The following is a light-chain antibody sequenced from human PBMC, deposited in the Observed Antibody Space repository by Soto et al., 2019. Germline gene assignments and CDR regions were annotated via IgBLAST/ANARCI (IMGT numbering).Light chain of an antibody. Sequence: AIQLTQSPSSLSSSVGDRVTITCRASQGISSYLGWYQQKPGKAPKLLIYDASSLESGVPSRFSGSGSGTEFTLTISSLQPDDFATYYCQQYNSYPWTFGQGTRLEIK. J-gene: IGKJ5*01. V-gene: IGKV1-13*02. CDR1: QGISSY. CDR3: QQYNSYPWT. CDR2: DAS.